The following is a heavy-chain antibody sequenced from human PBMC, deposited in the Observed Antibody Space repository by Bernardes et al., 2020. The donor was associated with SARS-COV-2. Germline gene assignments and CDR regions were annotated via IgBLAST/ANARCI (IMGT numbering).Heavy chain of an antibody. Sequence: GGSLRLSCAASGFTFSSYSMNWVRQAPGKGLEWVSSISSSSSNIYYADSVKGRFTISRDNSKNTLYLQMNSLRAEDTAVYYCARGLNYSSSWIGTLGYFDYWGQGTLVTVSS. J-gene: IGHJ4*02. CDR3: ARGLNYSSSWIGTLGYFDY. D-gene: IGHD6-13*01. V-gene: IGHV3-21*01. CDR2: ISSSSSNI. CDR1: GFTFSSYS.